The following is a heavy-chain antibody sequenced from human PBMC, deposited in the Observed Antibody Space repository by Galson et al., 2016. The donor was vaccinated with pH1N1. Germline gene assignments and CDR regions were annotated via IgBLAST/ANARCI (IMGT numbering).Heavy chain of an antibody. J-gene: IGHJ2*01. V-gene: IGHV4-39*01. CDR1: GGSISISSYY. CDR3: ARPDYVDVDLKDWYFDL. CDR2: TYYSEST. Sequence: TLSLTCPVSGGSISISSYYWGWIRQPPGKGLEWIGSTYYSESTHYNPSLKSRVTISVDTSKNQLFLKLSSVTAPDTALYYGARPDYVDVDLKDWYFDLWGRGTLVTVSS. D-gene: IGHD4-17*01.